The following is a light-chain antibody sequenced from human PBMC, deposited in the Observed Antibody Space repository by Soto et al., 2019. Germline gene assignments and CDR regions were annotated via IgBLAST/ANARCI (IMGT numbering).Light chain of an antibody. V-gene: IGLV2-14*01. Sequence: QSVLAQPASVSGSPGQSITISCTGTSSDVGAYNYVSWYQQHPGKAPKLIIFEVSNRPSGISNRFSGSKSGQTASLSISGLQAEDEADYYCSSYTNSFTWVFGGGTPLTVL. CDR3: SSYTNSFTWV. CDR2: EVS. J-gene: IGLJ3*02. CDR1: SSDVGAYNY.